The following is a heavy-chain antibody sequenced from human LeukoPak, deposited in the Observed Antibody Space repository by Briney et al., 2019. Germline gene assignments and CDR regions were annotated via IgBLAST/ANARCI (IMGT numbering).Heavy chain of an antibody. CDR3: AKDQDDILTGYYGSTHY. D-gene: IGHD3-9*01. CDR2: ISYDGSNK. J-gene: IGHJ4*02. Sequence: GGSLRLSCAASGFTFSSYGMHWVRQAPGKGLEWVAVISYDGSNKYYADSVKGRFTISRDNSKNTLYLQMNSLRAEDAAVYYCAKDQDDILTGYYGSTHYWGQGTLVTVSS. CDR1: GFTFSSYG. V-gene: IGHV3-30*18.